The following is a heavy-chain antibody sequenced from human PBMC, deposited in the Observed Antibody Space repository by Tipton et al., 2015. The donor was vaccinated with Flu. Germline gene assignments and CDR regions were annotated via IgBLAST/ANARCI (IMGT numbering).Heavy chain of an antibody. V-gene: IGHV4-59*12. D-gene: IGHD2-2*01. J-gene: IGHJ4*02. CDR1: GGSIGSYY. CDR2: IYNSQYT. Sequence: GLVKPSETLSLTCTVSGGSIGSYYWNWIRQPPGKGLEWIGYIYNSQYTKYNPSLKSRVTISVDTSKKQISLQVRSVTAADTAVYFCARDPSLGMPDYFDFWGPGTLVTASS. CDR3: ARDPSLGMPDYFDF.